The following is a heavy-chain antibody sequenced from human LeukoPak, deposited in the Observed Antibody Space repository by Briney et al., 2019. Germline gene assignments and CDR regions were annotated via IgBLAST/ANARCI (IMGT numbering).Heavy chain of an antibody. J-gene: IGHJ4*02. V-gene: IGHV1-18*01. CDR3: AREGYSYGPVDY. Sequence: ASVKVSCKASGYTFTSYGISWVRQAPGQGLEWMGWISAHNGNTNYAQKLQGRLTITTDTSTSSAYMELRSLRSDDTAVYYCAREGYSYGPVDYWGQGTLVTVSS. CDR1: GYTFTSYG. CDR2: ISAHNGNT. D-gene: IGHD5-18*01.